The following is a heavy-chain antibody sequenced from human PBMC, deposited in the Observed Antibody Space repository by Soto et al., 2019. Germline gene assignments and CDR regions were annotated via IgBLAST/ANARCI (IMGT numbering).Heavy chain of an antibody. CDR3: ASLAPVVTSMIFDY. CDR1: GGTFSSYD. CDR2: ISPIFGTE. D-gene: IGHD5-18*01. Sequence: SVKIFCNASGGTFSSYDISWVGQAPGQGREWMIGISPIFGTENYAQQCQGRVTINADNNTSTVQMELSTVRSDDTAVYYSASLAPVVTSMIFDYWGQGTLVTVSS. V-gene: IGHV1-69*06. J-gene: IGHJ4*02.